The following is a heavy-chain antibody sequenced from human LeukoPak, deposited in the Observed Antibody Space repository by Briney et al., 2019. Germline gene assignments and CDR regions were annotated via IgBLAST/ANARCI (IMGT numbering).Heavy chain of an antibody. CDR2: IYYSGST. CDR1: GGSISSSSYY. Sequence: SETLSLTCTVSGGSISSSSYYWGWIRQPPGKGLEWIGSIYYSGSTYYNPSLKSRVTISVDTSKNQFSLKLTSVTAADTAVYYCAKDRMVARFFPYFDYWGQGTLVTVSS. J-gene: IGHJ4*02. V-gene: IGHV4-39*02. CDR3: AKDRMVARFFPYFDY. D-gene: IGHD2-8*01.